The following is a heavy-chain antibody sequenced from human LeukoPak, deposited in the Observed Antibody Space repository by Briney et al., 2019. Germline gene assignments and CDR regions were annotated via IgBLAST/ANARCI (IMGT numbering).Heavy chain of an antibody. CDR1: AGSISSHY. D-gene: IGHD3-10*01. Sequence: PSETLSLTCSVSAGSISSHYWSWIRQPPGKGLEWIGYIYYSGTTNYNPSLKSRVTISVDTSKNQFSLKLSSVTAADTAVYYCARGIDYWGQGTLVTVSS. CDR3: ARGIDY. CDR2: IYYSGTT. J-gene: IGHJ4*02. V-gene: IGHV4-59*08.